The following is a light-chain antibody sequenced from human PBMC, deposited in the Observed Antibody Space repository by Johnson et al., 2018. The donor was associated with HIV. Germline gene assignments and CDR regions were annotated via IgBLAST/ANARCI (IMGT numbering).Light chain of an antibody. CDR2: ENN. CDR1: SSNIGNNY. Sequence: QSVLTQSPSVSAAPGQKVTISCSGTSSNIGNNYVSWYQQFPGTAPKLLIYENNKRPSGIPDRFSGSKSGTSATLGITGLQTGDEADYYCGTWDSSLSAHYVFGTGTKITVL. J-gene: IGLJ1*01. CDR3: GTWDSSLSAHYV. V-gene: IGLV1-51*02.